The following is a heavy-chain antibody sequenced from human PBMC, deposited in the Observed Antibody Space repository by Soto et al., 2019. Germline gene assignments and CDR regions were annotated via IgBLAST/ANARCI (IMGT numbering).Heavy chain of an antibody. D-gene: IGHD5-12*01. CDR3: AKEKKRWLHHLPDF. J-gene: IGHJ4*02. CDR1: GFTFSSYA. V-gene: IGHV3-23*01. CDR2: ISGSGGST. Sequence: EVQLLESGGGLVQPGGSLRLSCAASGFTFSSYAMSWVRQAPGKGLEWVSAISGSGGSTYYADSVKGRFTISRDKSKNTLYLQMNILRAEDTAVYYCAKEKKRWLHHLPDFWGQGTLVTVSS.